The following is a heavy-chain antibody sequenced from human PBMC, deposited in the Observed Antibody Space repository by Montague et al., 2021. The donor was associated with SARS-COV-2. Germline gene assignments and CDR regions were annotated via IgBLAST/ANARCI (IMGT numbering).Heavy chain of an antibody. CDR3: ARGRRYSSTWYGAFDP. V-gene: IGHV4-31*03. CDR2: SYYSGST. Sequence: TRSLTCTVSRGSISSGGNYWSWLRQHPVKGLELIGYSYYSGSTYYNPSLKSRVSISVDTSKNQFSLKLSSVTAADTAVYYCARGRRYSSTWYGAFDPWGQGMQVTVSS. CDR1: RGSISSGGNY. J-gene: IGHJ5*02. D-gene: IGHD6-13*01.